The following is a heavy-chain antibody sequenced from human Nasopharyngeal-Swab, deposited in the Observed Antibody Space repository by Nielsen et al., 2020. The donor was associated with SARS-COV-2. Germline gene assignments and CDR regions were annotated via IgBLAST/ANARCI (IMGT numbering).Heavy chain of an antibody. CDR1: GFTSSSYE. J-gene: IGHJ3*02. Sequence: GGSLRLSCAASGFTSSSYEMNWVRQAPGKGLEWVSYISSSGSTIYYADSVKGRFTISRDNAKNSLYLQMNSLRAEDTAVYYCARDDSSPHVGAFDIWGQGTMVTVSS. CDR2: ISSSGSTI. D-gene: IGHD3-22*01. V-gene: IGHV3-48*03. CDR3: ARDDSSPHVGAFDI.